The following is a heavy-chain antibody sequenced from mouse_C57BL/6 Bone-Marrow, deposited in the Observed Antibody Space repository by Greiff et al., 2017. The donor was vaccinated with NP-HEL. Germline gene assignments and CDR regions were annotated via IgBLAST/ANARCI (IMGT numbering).Heavy chain of an antibody. CDR3: ARAGNYPYYYAMDY. CDR1: GFTFSDYG. V-gene: IGHV5-17*01. CDR2: ISSGSSTI. J-gene: IGHJ4*01. Sequence: EVQGVASGGGLVKPGGSLKLSCAASGFTFSDYGMHWVRQAPEKGLEWVAYISSGSSTIYYADTVKGRFTISRDNAKNTLFLQMTSLRSEDTAMYYCARAGNYPYYYAMDYWGQGTSVTVSS. D-gene: IGHD2-1*01.